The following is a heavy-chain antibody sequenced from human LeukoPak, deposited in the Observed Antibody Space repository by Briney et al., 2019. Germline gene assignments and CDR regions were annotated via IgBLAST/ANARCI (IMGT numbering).Heavy chain of an antibody. D-gene: IGHD6-13*01. CDR2: ISAYNGNT. J-gene: IGHJ5*02. CDR3: ARVSRQQLVPSWFDP. V-gene: IGHV1-18*01. CDR1: GYTFTSYG. Sequence: ASVKVSCKASGYTFTSYGISWVRQAPGQGLEWMGWISAYNGNTNYAQKLQGRVTMTTDTSTSTAYMELRSLRSDDTAVYYCARVSRQQLVPSWFDPWGQGTLVTVSS.